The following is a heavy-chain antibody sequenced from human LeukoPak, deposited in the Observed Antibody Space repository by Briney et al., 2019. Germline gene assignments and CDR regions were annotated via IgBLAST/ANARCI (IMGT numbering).Heavy chain of an antibody. CDR3: VRQRGASETINHFDP. D-gene: IGHD4-17*01. V-gene: IGHV5-51*01. CDR1: GYSFTSYW. Sequence: GEPLKISCETSGYSFTSYWIGWVRQMRGSGLEWVGAIYPDDTDTRYGPSFQGQVVISADKSIRTAYLQWNSLKASDSATYYCVRQRGASETINHFDPWGQGTLVSVSS. CDR2: IYPDDTDT. J-gene: IGHJ5*02.